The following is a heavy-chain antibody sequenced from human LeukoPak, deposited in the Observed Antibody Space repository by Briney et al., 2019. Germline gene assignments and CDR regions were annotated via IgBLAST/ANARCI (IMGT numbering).Heavy chain of an antibody. Sequence: TSETLSLTCTVSGGSISSYYWSWIRQPPGKGLEWIGYIYYSGSTNYNPSLKSRVTISVDTSKNQFSLKLSSVTAADTAVYYCARVRFGESHHYFDYWGQGTLVTVSS. CDR1: GGSISSYY. D-gene: IGHD3-10*01. V-gene: IGHV4-59*01. J-gene: IGHJ4*02. CDR3: ARVRFGESHHYFDY. CDR2: IYYSGST.